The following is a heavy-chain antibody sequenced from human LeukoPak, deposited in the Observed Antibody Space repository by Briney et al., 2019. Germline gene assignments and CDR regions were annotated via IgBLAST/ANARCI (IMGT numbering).Heavy chain of an antibody. CDR3: ARPRYSSSWPYYYYYYYMDV. CDR1: GYTFTSYD. D-gene: IGHD6-13*01. Sequence: ASVKVSCKASGYTFTSYDINWVRQATGQGIEWMGWMNPNSGNTGYAQKFQGRVTMTRNTSISTAYMELSSLRSEDTAVYYCARPRYSSSWPYYYYYYYMDVWGKGTTVTVSS. V-gene: IGHV1-8*01. J-gene: IGHJ6*03. CDR2: MNPNSGNT.